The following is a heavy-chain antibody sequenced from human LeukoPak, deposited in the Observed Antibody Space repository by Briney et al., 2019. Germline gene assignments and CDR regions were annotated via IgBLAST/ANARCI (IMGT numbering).Heavy chain of an antibody. CDR3: AKDIGQWLVRGRAFDI. D-gene: IGHD6-19*01. CDR2: ISWNSGSI. V-gene: IGHV3-9*01. Sequence: PGGSLRLSCAASGFTFDDYAMPWVRQAPGKGLEWVSGISWNSGSIGYADSVKGRFTISRDNAKNSLYLQMNSLRAEDTALYYCAKDIGQWLVRGRAFDIWGQGTMVTASS. J-gene: IGHJ3*02. CDR1: GFTFDDYA.